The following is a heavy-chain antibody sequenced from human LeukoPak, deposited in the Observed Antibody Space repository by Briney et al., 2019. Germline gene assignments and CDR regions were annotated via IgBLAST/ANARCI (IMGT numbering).Heavy chain of an antibody. CDR1: GFTFSSYA. D-gene: IGHD6-6*01. CDR3: AKGQSYSSSSRSHYYYYMDV. V-gene: IGHV3-23*01. J-gene: IGHJ6*03. CDR2: ISGSGGST. Sequence: GGSLRLSCAASGFTFSSYAMGWVRQAPGKGLEWVSAISGSGGSTYYADSVKGRFTISRDNSKNTLYLQMNSLRAEDTAVYYCAKGQSYSSSSRSHYYYYMDVWGKGTTVTVSS.